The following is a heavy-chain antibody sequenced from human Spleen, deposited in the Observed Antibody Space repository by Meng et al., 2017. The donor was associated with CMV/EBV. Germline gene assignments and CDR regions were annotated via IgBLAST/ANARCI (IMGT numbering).Heavy chain of an antibody. CDR1: TFGTSG. V-gene: IGHV1-69*05. CDR3: ARGNSAIWFGELLGWFDP. CDR2: IIPIVGTA. J-gene: IGHJ5*02. Sequence: TFGTSGLSWVRQAPGHGLEWMGGIIPIVGTANYAQKFQGRVTITTDESTSTAYMELSSLRAEDTAVYYCARGNSAIWFGELLGWFDPWGQGTLVTVSS. D-gene: IGHD3-10*01.